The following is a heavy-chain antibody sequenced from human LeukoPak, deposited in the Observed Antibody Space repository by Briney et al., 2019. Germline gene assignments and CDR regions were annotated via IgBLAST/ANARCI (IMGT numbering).Heavy chain of an antibody. Sequence: GGSLRLSCAASGFTFSSYSMNWVRQAPGKGLEWVSSISSSSSYIYYADSVKGRFTISRDNAKNSLYLQMNSLRAEDTAVYYCARSRQWELLGGYYFDYWGQGTLVTVSS. J-gene: IGHJ4*02. D-gene: IGHD1-26*01. CDR2: ISSSSSYI. CDR1: GFTFSSYS. CDR3: ARSRQWELLGGYYFDY. V-gene: IGHV3-21*01.